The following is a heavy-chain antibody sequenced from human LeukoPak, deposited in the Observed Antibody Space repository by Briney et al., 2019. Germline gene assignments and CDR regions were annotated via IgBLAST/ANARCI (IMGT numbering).Heavy chain of an antibody. J-gene: IGHJ4*02. CDR3: ARGDYYDSSGYYRLQLDY. CDR1: GVTFSSYA. CDR2: IIPIFGTA. Sequence: SVKVSCKASGVTFSSYAISWVRQAPGQGLEWMGGIIPIFGTANYAQKLKGRVTITTDESTSTAYMELSSLRSEDTAVYYCARGDYYDSSGYYRLQLDYWGQGTLVTVSS. D-gene: IGHD3-22*01. V-gene: IGHV1-69*05.